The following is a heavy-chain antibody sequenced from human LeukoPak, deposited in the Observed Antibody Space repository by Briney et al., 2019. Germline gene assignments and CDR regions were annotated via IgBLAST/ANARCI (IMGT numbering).Heavy chain of an antibody. V-gene: IGHV3-23*01. Sequence: GGSLRLSCAASGFTFRNYAMSWVRQAPGKGLEWVSGISGSDGTRYHADSVKGRFTISRDNAKNTLSLQMNSLRAEDTALYYCARDSGSYLFDYWGQGTLVTVSS. CDR1: GFTFRNYA. CDR3: ARDSGSYLFDY. J-gene: IGHJ4*02. D-gene: IGHD1-26*01. CDR2: ISGSDGTR.